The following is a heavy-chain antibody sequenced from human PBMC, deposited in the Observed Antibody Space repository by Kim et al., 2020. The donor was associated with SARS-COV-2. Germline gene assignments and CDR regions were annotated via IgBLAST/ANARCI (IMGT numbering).Heavy chain of an antibody. CDR2: ISYDGSNK. CDR3: AKDKYYYGSWSAGMDV. CDR1: GFTFSSYG. D-gene: IGHD3-10*01. Sequence: GGSLRLSCAASGFTFSSYGMHWVRQAPGKGLEWVAVISYDGSNKYYADSVKGRFTISRDNSKNTLYLQMNSLRAEDTAVYYCAKDKYYYGSWSAGMDVWGQGTTVTVSS. V-gene: IGHV3-30*18. J-gene: IGHJ6*02.